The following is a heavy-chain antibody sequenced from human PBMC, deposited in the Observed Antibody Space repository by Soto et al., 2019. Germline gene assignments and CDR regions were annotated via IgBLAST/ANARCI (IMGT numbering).Heavy chain of an antibody. CDR3: ARDLRGTTVTTVDY. Sequence: QVQLVQSGAEVKKPGASVKVSCKASGYTFTSYGISWVRQAPGQGLEWMGWSSAYNGNTNYAQKLQGRGTMTTDTSTSTAYRELRSLRSDDTAVYYCARDLRGTTVTTVDYWGQGTLVTVSS. V-gene: IGHV1-18*01. D-gene: IGHD4-4*01. J-gene: IGHJ4*02. CDR2: SSAYNGNT. CDR1: GYTFTSYG.